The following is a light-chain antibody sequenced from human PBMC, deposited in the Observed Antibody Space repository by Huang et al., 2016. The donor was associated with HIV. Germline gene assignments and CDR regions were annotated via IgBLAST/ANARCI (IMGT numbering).Light chain of an antibody. Sequence: EIVMTQSPATVSVSPGERATLSCRASQSVTSNLAWYQQKPGQAPRLLIFDASTMATVIPARFSGSGSATEYTLTISSLQSEDFAVYYCQQYNNWPSTFGQGTKVEIK. J-gene: IGKJ1*01. CDR3: QQYNNWPST. CDR2: DAS. CDR1: QSVTSN. V-gene: IGKV3-15*01.